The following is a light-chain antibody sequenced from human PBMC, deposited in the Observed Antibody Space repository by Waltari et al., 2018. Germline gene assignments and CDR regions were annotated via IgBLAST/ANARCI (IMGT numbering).Light chain of an antibody. CDR3: QQYGSSPPLT. CDR2: GAS. Sequence: EIVLTQSPGTLSLSPGERATLSCRASQSVSNNYLTWYQQKPGQAPRLLIYGASTRATGIPDRCSGSGSGTDFTLTISRLEPEDFAVYYCQQYGSSPPLTFGPGTKVDIK. J-gene: IGKJ3*01. V-gene: IGKV3-20*01. CDR1: QSVSNNY.